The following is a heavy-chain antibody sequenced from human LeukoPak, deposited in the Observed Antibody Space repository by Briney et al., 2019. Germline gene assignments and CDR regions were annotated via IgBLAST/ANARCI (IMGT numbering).Heavy chain of an antibody. CDR3: ARGGQAGTGDL. Sequence: GGSLRLSCAASGFTFRSYWMTWVRQSPGKGLEWVANIKQDGSETYHVDSVKGRFTISRDNAKDSLYLEMNSLRAEDTTVYYCARGGQAGTGDLWGQGTLVTVSS. V-gene: IGHV3-7*01. CDR1: GFTFRSYW. CDR2: IKQDGSET. J-gene: IGHJ5*02. D-gene: IGHD3-10*01.